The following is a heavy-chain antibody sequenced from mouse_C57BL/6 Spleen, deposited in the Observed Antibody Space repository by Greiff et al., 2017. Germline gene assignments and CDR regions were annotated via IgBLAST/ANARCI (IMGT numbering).Heavy chain of an antibody. V-gene: IGHV5-4*01. CDR2: ISDGGSYT. CDR3: ARGGQLRLRYYFDY. J-gene: IGHJ2*01. Sequence: EVQVVESGGGLVKPGGSLKLSCAASGFTFSSYAMSWVRQTPEKRLEWVATISDGGSYTYYPDNVKGRFTISRDNAKNNLYLQMSHLKSEDTAMYYCARGGQLRLRYYFDYWGQGTTLTVSS. CDR1: GFTFSSYA. D-gene: IGHD3-2*02.